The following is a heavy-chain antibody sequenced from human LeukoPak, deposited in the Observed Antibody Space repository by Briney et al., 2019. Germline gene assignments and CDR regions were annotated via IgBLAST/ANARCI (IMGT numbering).Heavy chain of an antibody. Sequence: ASVKVSCKASGYPFTSYDINWVRQATGQGLEWMGWMNTNSGNTGYSQNFQGRVTITRDTSAGTAYMELSSLRSEDTAVYYCARTTRQYYYGSGSYYQRQGDWFDPWGQGTLVTVSS. CDR2: MNTNSGNT. CDR3: ARTTRQYYYGSGSYYQRQGDWFDP. D-gene: IGHD3-10*01. CDR1: GYPFTSYD. J-gene: IGHJ5*02. V-gene: IGHV1-8*01.